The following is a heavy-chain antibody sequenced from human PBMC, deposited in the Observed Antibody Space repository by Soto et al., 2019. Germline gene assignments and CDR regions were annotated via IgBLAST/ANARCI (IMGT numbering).Heavy chain of an antibody. CDR3: ARQAPAGDYFDY. CDR1: GFTFSNHA. Sequence: QVQLVESGGGVVQPGRSLRLSCAASGFTFSNHAMHWVRQAPGKGLEWVAVISYDGRNKYYADSVKGRFTSSRDNSKNTLYLQMNSLRPEDMAVYYCARQAPAGDYFDYWGQGTLVTVSS. V-gene: IGHV3-30*04. J-gene: IGHJ4*02. D-gene: IGHD1-26*01. CDR2: ISYDGRNK.